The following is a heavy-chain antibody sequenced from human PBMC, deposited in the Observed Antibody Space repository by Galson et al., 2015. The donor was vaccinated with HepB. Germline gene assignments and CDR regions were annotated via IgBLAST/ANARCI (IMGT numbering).Heavy chain of an antibody. CDR1: GFTFSNAW. V-gene: IGHV3-15*07. CDR3: TTDGGIPDILPGYPYGMDV. J-gene: IGHJ6*02. D-gene: IGHD3-9*01. CDR2: IKSKTDGGTT. Sequence: SLRLSCAASGFTFSNAWMNWVRQAPGKGLEWVGRIKSKTDGGTTDYAAPVKGRFTISRDDSKNTLYLQMNSLRTEDTAVYYCTTDGGIPDILPGYPYGMDVWGQGTTVTVSS.